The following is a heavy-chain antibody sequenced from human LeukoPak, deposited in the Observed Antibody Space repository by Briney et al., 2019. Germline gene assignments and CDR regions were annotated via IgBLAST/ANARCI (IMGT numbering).Heavy chain of an antibody. Sequence: QSGGSLRLSCTAPGFTFGDSAMSWVREAPGKGLEWVGFIRSKAYGGTTEYAASVKGRFTISRDDSKSIAYLQMNSLKTEDTAVYYCTRYGGNSFSYWGQGTLVTVSS. D-gene: IGHD4-23*01. CDR1: GFTFGDSA. CDR2: IRSKAYGGTT. CDR3: TRYGGNSFSY. V-gene: IGHV3-49*04. J-gene: IGHJ4*02.